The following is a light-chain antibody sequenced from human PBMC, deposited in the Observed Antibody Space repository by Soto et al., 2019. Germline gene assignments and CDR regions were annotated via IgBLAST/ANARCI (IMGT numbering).Light chain of an antibody. CDR1: SRDIGSYNV. CDR3: CSFAGFSTDV. CDR2: EVT. J-gene: IGLJ1*01. V-gene: IGLV2-23*02. Sequence: QSALTQPASVPGSPGQSITISCTGTSRDIGSYNVVSWYQQHPGKPPKLMIYEVTKRPSGVSNRFSGSKSANTASLTISGLQPEDEADYYCCSFAGFSTDVFGTGTKLTVL.